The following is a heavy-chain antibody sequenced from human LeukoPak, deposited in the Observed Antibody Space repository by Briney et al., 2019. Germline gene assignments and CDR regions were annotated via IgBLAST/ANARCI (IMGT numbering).Heavy chain of an antibody. D-gene: IGHD5/OR15-5a*01. CDR1: GGSISSSAYH. V-gene: IGHV4-39*01. J-gene: IGHJ4*02. Sequence: SETLSLTCTVSGGSISSSAYHRGWIRQPPGKGLEWIGTLFYSGITYCNPSLKSRVSISVDTSKNQFSLKLSSVTAADTAIYYCARHYGSTTVFDYWGQGTLVTVSS. CDR2: LFYSGIT. CDR3: ARHYGSTTVFDY.